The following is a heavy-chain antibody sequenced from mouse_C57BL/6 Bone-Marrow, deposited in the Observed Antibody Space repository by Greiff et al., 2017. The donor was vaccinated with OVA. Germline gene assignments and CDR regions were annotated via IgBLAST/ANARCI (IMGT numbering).Heavy chain of an antibody. V-gene: IGHV1-18*01. CDR3: ARRCYSNYGDYFDY. CDR2: INPNNGGT. Sequence: EVQLQQSGPELVKPGASVKIPCKASGYTFTDYNMDWVKQSHGKSLEWIGDINPNNGGTIYNQKFKGKATLTVDKSSSTAYMELRSLTSEDTAVYYCARRCYSNYGDYFDYWGQGTTLTVSS. D-gene: IGHD2-5*01. J-gene: IGHJ2*01. CDR1: GYTFTDYN.